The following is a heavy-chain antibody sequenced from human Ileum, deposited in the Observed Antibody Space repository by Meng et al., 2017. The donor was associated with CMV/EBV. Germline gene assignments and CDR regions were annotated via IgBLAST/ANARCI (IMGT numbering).Heavy chain of an antibody. V-gene: IGHV3-7*01. Sequence: GESLKISCAASAFTFSDYWMTWVRQAPGKGLEWVASINQDANDKYYLDSAKGRFTISRDNANNALYLQMNSLRADDTAIYYCAKDMDSGSSRGFDYWGQGTLVTVSS. CDR1: AFTFSDYW. CDR2: INQDANDK. CDR3: AKDMDSGSSRGFDY. D-gene: IGHD6-6*01. J-gene: IGHJ4*02.